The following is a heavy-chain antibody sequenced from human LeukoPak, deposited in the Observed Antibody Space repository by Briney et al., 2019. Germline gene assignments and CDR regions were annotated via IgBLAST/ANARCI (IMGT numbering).Heavy chain of an antibody. CDR3: ASVDFDNNAHYHYYLPN. D-gene: IGHD2/OR15-2a*01. J-gene: IGHJ4*02. CDR2: IKQDGSQK. Sequence: GGSLRLSCAASGFRFNRFPMSRVRQTPGKGLEWVANIKQDGSQKEYADSVKGRFAISRDNANNFLDLQMNSLRAEDTGVYYCASVDFDNNAHYHYYLPNWGQGTRVTVSS. CDR1: GFRFNRFP. V-gene: IGHV3-7*01.